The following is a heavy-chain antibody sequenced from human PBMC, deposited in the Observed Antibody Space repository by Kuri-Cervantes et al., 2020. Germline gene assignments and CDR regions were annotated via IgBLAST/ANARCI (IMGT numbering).Heavy chain of an antibody. CDR2: ISYDGSIK. D-gene: IGHD1-1*01. V-gene: IGHV3-30*18. CDR3: AKDRLGIQLAGKGPFDP. Sequence: GESLKISCAASGFTFSNYGIHWVRQAPGKGLEWVAVISYDGSIKHYADSVKGRFTISRDNSKNTLYLQMNSLRAEDTAVYYCAKDRLGIQLAGKGPFDPWGQGTLVTVSS. J-gene: IGHJ5*02. CDR1: GFTFSNYG.